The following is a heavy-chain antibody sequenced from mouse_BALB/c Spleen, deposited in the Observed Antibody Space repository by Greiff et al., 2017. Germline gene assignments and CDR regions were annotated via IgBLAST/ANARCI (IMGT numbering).Heavy chain of an antibody. CDR1: GFTFSSYT. J-gene: IGHJ4*01. CDR2: ISNGGGST. Sequence: EVQLVESGGGLVQPGGSLKLSCAASGFTFSSYTMSWVRQTPEKRLEWVAYISNGGGSTYYPDTVKGRFTISRDNAKNTLYLQMSSLKSEDTAMYYCARHDYYGRGAMDYWGQGTSVTVSS. V-gene: IGHV5-12-2*01. D-gene: IGHD1-1*01. CDR3: ARHDYYGRGAMDY.